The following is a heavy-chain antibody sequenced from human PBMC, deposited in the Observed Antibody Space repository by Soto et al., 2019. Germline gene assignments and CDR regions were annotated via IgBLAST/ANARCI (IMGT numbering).Heavy chain of an antibody. CDR3: ARDTPSRTDYYYSYCLDV. CDR1: GYTFTSYG. V-gene: IGHV1-18*04. J-gene: IGHJ6*02. CDR2: ISAYNGNT. Sequence: GASVKGSCKASGYTFTSYGISWVRQAPGQGLEWMGWISAYNGNTNYAQKLQGRVTMTTDTSTSTAYMELRSLRSDDTAVYYCARDTPSRTDYYYSYCLDVWGQGTIVSVFS.